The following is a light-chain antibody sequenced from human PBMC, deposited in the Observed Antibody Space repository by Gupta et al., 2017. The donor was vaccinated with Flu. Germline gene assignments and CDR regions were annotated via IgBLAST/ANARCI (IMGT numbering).Light chain of an antibody. CDR1: SSDVGTYNF. CDR3: SSYAGSNKRV. V-gene: IGLV2-8*01. CDR2: EVS. Sequence: QSALTQPPSASGSPGQSVTISCTGTSSDVGTYNFVSWYQQHPGKAPKLMIYEVSKRPSGVPDRFSGSKSGNTASLTVSGLQAEDEDDYYCSSYAGSNKRVFGGGTKLTVL. J-gene: IGLJ2*01.